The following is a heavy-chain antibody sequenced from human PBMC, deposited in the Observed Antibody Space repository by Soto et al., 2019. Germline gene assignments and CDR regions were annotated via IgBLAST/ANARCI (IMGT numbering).Heavy chain of an antibody. CDR1: GGSISSYY. CDR2: IYYSGST. Sequence: QVQLQESGPGLVKPSETLSLTCTVSGGSISSYYWSWIRQPPGKGLEWIGYIYYSGSTNYNPSLTSPVTLSVATATNQFSLKLRSVPAADTAVYSCARAGGGHYSSSSYYLYYYSSMDVWSQGTTVTVSS. J-gene: IGHJ6*02. D-gene: IGHD6-13*01. CDR3: ARAGGGHYSSSSYYLYYYSSMDV. V-gene: IGHV4-59*01.